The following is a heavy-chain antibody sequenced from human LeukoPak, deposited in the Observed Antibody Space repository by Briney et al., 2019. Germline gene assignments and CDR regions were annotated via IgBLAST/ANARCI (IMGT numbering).Heavy chain of an antibody. CDR3: ARGLYQLGSYYYYGMDV. D-gene: IGHD2-2*01. J-gene: IGHJ6*02. CDR1: GFAFSDYY. Sequence: GGSLRLSCAASGFAFSDYYMSWIRQAPGKGLEWVSYISSGSTMYYADSVKGRFTISRDNAKNSLYLQMNSLRAEDTAVYYCARGLYQLGSYYYYGMDVWGQGTTVTVSS. V-gene: IGHV3-11*01. CDR2: ISSGSTM.